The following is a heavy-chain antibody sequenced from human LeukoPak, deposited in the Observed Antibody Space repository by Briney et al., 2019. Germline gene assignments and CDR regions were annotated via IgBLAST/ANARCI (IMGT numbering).Heavy chain of an antibody. CDR1: GFTFSSYA. CDR2: ISGSGGST. CDR3: AKGSSNWLDHYYFDF. D-gene: IGHD6-13*01. J-gene: IGHJ4*02. V-gene: IGHV3-23*01. Sequence: GGSLRLSCAASGFTFSSYAMSWVRQAPGRGLEWVSAISGSGGSTYYADSVKGRFTISRDNSKNTLYLQMNSLRAEDTAVYYCAKGSSNWLDHYYFDFWGQGTLVTVSS.